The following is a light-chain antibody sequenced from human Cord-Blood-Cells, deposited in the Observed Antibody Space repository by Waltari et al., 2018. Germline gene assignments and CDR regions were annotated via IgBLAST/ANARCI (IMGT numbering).Light chain of an antibody. Sequence: QSALTQPASVSGSPGQSITISCTGTSSDVGGYNYDPWYQQHPGKAPKLMIYDVRNRPSGVSNRFSGSKSGNTASLTISGLQAEDEADYYCSSYTSSSTLVFGTGTKVTVL. CDR3: SSYTSSSTLV. V-gene: IGLV2-14*01. J-gene: IGLJ1*01. CDR2: DVR. CDR1: SSDVGGYNY.